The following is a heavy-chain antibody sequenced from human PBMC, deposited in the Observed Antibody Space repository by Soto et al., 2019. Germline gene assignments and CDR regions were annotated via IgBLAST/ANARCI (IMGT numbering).Heavy chain of an antibody. J-gene: IGHJ3*02. D-gene: IGHD3-9*01. Sequence: QVQLVQSGAEVKKPGASVKVSCKASGYTFTSYGISWVRQAPGQGLEWMGWISAYNGNTNYAQKHQGRVTMTTDTSTSTAYMELRSLRSDYTAVYYGARDWYDVLTGYRLDAFVIGGQGTMVTVSS. CDR1: GYTFTSYG. V-gene: IGHV1-18*01. CDR2: ISAYNGNT. CDR3: ARDWYDVLTGYRLDAFVI.